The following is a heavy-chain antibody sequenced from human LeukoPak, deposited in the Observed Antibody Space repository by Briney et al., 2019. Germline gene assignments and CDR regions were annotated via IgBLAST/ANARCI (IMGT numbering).Heavy chain of an antibody. V-gene: IGHV3-23*01. CDR1: GFSFSSYG. CDR2: ISGSGGST. CDR3: ARSRGAYSSAWYFDY. J-gene: IGHJ4*02. Sequence: GGSLRLSCAASGFSFSSYGMTWVRQAPGTGLEWVSAISGSGGSTYYADSVKGRFTISRDNSKNTLYLQMNSLRAEDTAVYYCARSRGAYSSAWYFDYWGQGTLVTVSS. D-gene: IGHD6-19*01.